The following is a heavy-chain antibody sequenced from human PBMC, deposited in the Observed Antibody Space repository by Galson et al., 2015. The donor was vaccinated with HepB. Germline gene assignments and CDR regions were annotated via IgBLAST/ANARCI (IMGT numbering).Heavy chain of an antibody. J-gene: IGHJ5*02. Sequence: SLRPSCAASGFTFSNFWMHWVRQAPGKGLVWLSHINSDGRSTKYLDSVRGRFTISRDNANNTLYLQMTSLRAEDTGVYFCARDNLENQLNWLDTWGRGTLVTVSS. V-gene: IGHV3-74*01. CDR2: INSDGRST. CDR3: ARDNLENQLNWLDT. CDR1: GFTFSNFW. D-gene: IGHD1-1*01.